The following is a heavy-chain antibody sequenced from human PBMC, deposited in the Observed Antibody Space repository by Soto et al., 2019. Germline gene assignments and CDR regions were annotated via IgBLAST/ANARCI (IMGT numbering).Heavy chain of an antibody. CDR2: IYYSGST. D-gene: IGHD5-18*01. CDR3: ARSGYSYGPNPLLY. Sequence: QVQLQESGPGLVKPSQTLSLTCTVSGGSISSGGYYWSWIRQHPGKGLEWIGYIYYSGSTYYNPSLQGRVTIPVNTSKNQFSLKLSSVTAAEPAVYYCARSGYSYGPNPLLYWGQGTLVTVSS. V-gene: IGHV4-31*03. CDR1: GGSISSGGYY. J-gene: IGHJ4*02.